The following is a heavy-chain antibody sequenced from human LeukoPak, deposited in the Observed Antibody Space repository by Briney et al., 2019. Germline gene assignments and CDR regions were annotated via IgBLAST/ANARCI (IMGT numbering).Heavy chain of an antibody. D-gene: IGHD2-15*01. CDR2: IKQGGSEK. CDR3: ARDFGLRCSGGTCYSVYYYGMDV. V-gene: IGHV3-7*03. J-gene: IGHJ6*04. Sequence: GGSLRLSCSASGFSFSNYAMYWVRQAPGKGLEWVANIKQGGSEKYYVDSVKGRFTISRNNAKNSLYLQMNSLRAEDTAVYYCARDFGLRCSGGTCYSVYYYGMDVWGKGTTVTVSS. CDR1: GFSFSNYA.